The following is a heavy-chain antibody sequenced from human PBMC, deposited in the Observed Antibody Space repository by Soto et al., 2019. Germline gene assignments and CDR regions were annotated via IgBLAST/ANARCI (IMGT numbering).Heavy chain of an antibody. CDR1: GGSISSGGYS. CDR3: ARDQLEGNWFDP. Sequence: QLQLQESGSGLVKPSQTLSLTCAVSGGSISSGGYSWNWIRQPPGKGLEWIGYIYHSGSTYYNPSLQSRVTISVDKSKNQFPLKLTSVTAADTAVYYCARDQLEGNWFDPWGQGTLVTVSS. CDR2: IYHSGST. D-gene: IGHD1-1*01. V-gene: IGHV4-30-2*01. J-gene: IGHJ5*02.